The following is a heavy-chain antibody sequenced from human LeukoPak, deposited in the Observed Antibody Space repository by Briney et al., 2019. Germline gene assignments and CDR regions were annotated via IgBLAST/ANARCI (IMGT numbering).Heavy chain of an antibody. CDR3: ARDYSGSYHHDY. D-gene: IGHD1-26*01. CDR2: IKQDGSEK. J-gene: IGHJ4*02. V-gene: IGHV3-7*01. CDR1: GSTFSSYW. Sequence: PGGSLRLFCAASGSTFSSYWMSWVRQAPGKGLEWVANIKQDGSEKYYVDSVKGRFTISRDNAKNSLYLQMSSLRAEDTAVYYCARDYSGSYHHDYWGQGTLVTVSS.